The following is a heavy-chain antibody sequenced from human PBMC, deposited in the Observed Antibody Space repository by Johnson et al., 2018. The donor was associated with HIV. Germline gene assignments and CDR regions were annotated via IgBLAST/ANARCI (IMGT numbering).Heavy chain of an antibody. CDR3: ATSTASDAFDI. Sequence: VQLVESGGGLVQPGGSLRLSCAASGFTFSSYWMHWVRQGPGKGLVWVSRINGDGSGITYADSVKGRFTISRDNSKNTLYLQMNSLRAEDTAVYYCATSTASDAFDIWGQGTMVTVSS. V-gene: IGHV3-74*02. D-gene: IGHD1-1*01. CDR2: INGDGSGI. J-gene: IGHJ3*02. CDR1: GFTFSSYW.